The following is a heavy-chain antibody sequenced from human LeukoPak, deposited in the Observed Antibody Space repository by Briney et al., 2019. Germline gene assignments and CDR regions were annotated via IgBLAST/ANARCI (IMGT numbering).Heavy chain of an antibody. CDR3: ACRSHCTGDSCYPV. V-gene: IGHV4-39*01. J-gene: IGHJ6*02. Sequence: SETLSLTCTVSGDSMTSSNHYWVWIRQPPGKGLEWIGSIYYGGSTYYNPSLKSRVTISQDTSKNQFSLKVNTVTAADTAVYHCACRSHCTGDSCYPVWGQGTTVTVSS. CDR2: IYYGGST. CDR1: GDSMTSSNHY. D-gene: IGHD2-15*01.